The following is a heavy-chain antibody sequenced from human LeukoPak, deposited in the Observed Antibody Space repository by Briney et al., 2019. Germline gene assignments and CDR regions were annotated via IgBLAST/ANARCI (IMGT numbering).Heavy chain of an antibody. Sequence: SETLSLTCTVSGGSISSYYWSWIRQPPGKGLEWIGYIYYSGSTNYNPSLKSRVTISVDTSKNQFSLKLSSVTATDTAVYYCARLKYSSSYYFDYWGQGTLVTVSS. D-gene: IGHD6-6*01. CDR3: ARLKYSSSYYFDY. CDR2: IYYSGST. CDR1: GGSISSYY. V-gene: IGHV4-59*08. J-gene: IGHJ4*02.